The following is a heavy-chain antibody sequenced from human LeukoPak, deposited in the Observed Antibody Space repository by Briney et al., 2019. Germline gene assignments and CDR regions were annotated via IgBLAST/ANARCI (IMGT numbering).Heavy chain of an antibody. CDR3: ARGVYYDSSGYAD. Sequence: ASVKVYCKASGYTFTSYDINWVRQAPGQGLEWMGWINPNSGGTNYAQKFQGRVTMTRDTSISTAYMELSRLRSDDTAVYYCARGVYYDSSGYADWGQGTLVTVSS. CDR1: GYTFTSYD. CDR2: INPNSGGT. D-gene: IGHD3-22*01. J-gene: IGHJ4*02. V-gene: IGHV1-2*02.